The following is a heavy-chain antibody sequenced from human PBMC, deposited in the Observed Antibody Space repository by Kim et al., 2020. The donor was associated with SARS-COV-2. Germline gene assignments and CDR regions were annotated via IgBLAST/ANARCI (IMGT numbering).Heavy chain of an antibody. CDR3: ARAQYPLLKPDY. V-gene: IGHV3-33*01. J-gene: IGHJ4*02. D-gene: IGHD2-2*01. Sequence: YYADSVKGRFTISRDNSKNTLYLQMNSLRAEDTAVYYCARAQYPLLKPDYWGQGTLVTVSS.